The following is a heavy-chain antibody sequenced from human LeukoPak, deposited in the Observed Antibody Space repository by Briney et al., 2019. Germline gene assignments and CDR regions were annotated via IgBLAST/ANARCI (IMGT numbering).Heavy chain of an antibody. CDR3: ARDTASTYNYYDSSGYYWFDP. J-gene: IGHJ5*02. V-gene: IGHV3-74*01. CDR2: INSDGSST. D-gene: IGHD3-22*01. CDR1: GFTFSSYW. Sequence: GGSLRLSCAASGFTFSSYWMHWVRQAPGKGLVWVSRINSDGSSTSYADSVKGRFTISRDNSKNTLYLQMNSLRAEDTAVYYCARDTASTYNYYDSSGYYWFDPWGQGTLVTVSS.